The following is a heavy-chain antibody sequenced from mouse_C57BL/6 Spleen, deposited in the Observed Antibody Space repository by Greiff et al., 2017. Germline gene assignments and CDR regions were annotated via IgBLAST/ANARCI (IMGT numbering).Heavy chain of an antibody. CDR3: ARKSTMVNYFDY. Sequence: EVKLMESGGGLVKPGGSLKLSCAASGFTFSDYGMHWVRQAPEKGLEWVAYISSGSSTIYYADTVKGRFTISRDNAKNTLFLQMTSLRSEDTAMYYCARKSTMVNYFDYWGQGTTLTVSS. D-gene: IGHD2-2*01. V-gene: IGHV5-17*01. CDR2: ISSGSSTI. CDR1: GFTFSDYG. J-gene: IGHJ2*01.